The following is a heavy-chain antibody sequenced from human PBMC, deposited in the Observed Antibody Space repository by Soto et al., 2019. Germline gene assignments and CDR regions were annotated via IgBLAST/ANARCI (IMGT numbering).Heavy chain of an antibody. J-gene: IGHJ4*02. CDR1: GFTFSSYS. V-gene: IGHV3-21*01. Sequence: PGGSLRLSCAASGFTFSSYSMNWVRQAPGKGLEWVSSISSSSSYIYYADSVKGRFTISRDNAKNSLYLQMNSLRAEDTAVYYCAGKDSSGYYYVFDYWGQGTLVTVSS. D-gene: IGHD3-22*01. CDR2: ISSSSSYI. CDR3: AGKDSSGYYYVFDY.